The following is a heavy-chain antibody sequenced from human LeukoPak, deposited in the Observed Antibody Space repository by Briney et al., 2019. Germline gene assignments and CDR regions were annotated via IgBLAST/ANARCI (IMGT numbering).Heavy chain of an antibody. V-gene: IGHV4-4*07. CDR2: IYTTGGT. CDR3: ARVQEVVQDYSYYYYMDV. Sequence: SEPLSLTCTLSGVSIIDYYWSWIRQPAGKGLEWIGRIYTTGGTNYNPSLKSRVTTSIDTSKNQFSLKLNSVTAADTAVYYCARVQEVVQDYSYYYYMDVCGKGTTVTVS. D-gene: IGHD1-1*01. CDR1: GVSIIDYY. J-gene: IGHJ6*03.